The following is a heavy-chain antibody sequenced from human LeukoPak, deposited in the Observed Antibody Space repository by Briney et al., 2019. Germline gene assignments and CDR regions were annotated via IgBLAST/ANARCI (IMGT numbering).Heavy chain of an antibody. J-gene: IGHJ6*03. Sequence: GASVKVSCKASGGTFSSYAISWVRQAPGQGLEWMGGIIPIFGTANYAQKFQGRVTITTDESTSTAYMELSSLGSEDTAVYYCSWNSVGYYYYYMDVWGKGTTVTVSS. D-gene: IGHD1-7*01. V-gene: IGHV1-69*05. CDR2: IIPIFGTA. CDR3: SWNSVGYYYYYMDV. CDR1: GGTFSSYA.